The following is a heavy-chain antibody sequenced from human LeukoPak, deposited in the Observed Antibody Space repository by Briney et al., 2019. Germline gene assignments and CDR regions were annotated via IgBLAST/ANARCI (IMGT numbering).Heavy chain of an antibody. CDR1: GGSISSYY. J-gene: IGHJ3*02. CDR2: IYTSGST. Sequence: SETLSLTCTVSGGSISSYYWSWIRQPPGKGLEWIGYIYTSGSTNYNPSLKSRVTISVDTSKNQFSLKLSSVTAADTAVYYCARLPITMVRGVISARFAFDIWGQGTMVTVSS. V-gene: IGHV4-4*09. CDR3: ARLPITMVRGVISARFAFDI. D-gene: IGHD3-10*01.